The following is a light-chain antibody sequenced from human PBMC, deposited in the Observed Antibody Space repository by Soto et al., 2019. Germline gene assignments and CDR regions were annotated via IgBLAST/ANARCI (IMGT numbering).Light chain of an antibody. CDR3: QQDGTSPRT. J-gene: IGKJ1*01. CDR1: QSVGTLY. V-gene: IGKV3-20*01. Sequence: IVLTQSPGTLSLSPGDRATLSCRASQSVGTLYLAWYQQKPGQAPRLLLSGTSTRATGIPDRFSGSAPGTDFTLTISRLEPEDFAVHYCQQDGTSPRTFGQGTKVDIK. CDR2: GTS.